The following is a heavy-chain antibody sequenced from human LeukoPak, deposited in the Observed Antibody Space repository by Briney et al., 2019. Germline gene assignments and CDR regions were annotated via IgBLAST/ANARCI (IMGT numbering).Heavy chain of an antibody. V-gene: IGHV3-73*01. D-gene: IGHD2-15*01. CDR2: IRSKANSYAT. Sequence: HPGGSLRLSCAASGFTFSGSAMHWVRQASGKGLEWVGRIRSKANSYATAYAASVKGRFTISRDDSKNTAYLQMNSLKTEDTAVYYCTRTSSRGDYWGQGTLVTVSS. CDR3: TRTSSRGDY. CDR1: GFTFSGSA. J-gene: IGHJ4*02.